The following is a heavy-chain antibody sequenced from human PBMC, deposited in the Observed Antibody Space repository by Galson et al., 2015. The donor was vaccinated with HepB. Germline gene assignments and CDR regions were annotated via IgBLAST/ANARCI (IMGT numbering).Heavy chain of an antibody. CDR2: TYYRSKWFK. Sequence: CAISGDSVSSNSAVWNWIRQSPSRGLGWLGRTYYRSKWFKDYALSMKSRITISADTSRNQVSLQRNSVSPEDTAVYYCAYGVDVWGQGTTVTVSS. CDR1: GDSVSSNSAV. J-gene: IGHJ6*02. V-gene: IGHV6-1*01. CDR3: AYGVDV.